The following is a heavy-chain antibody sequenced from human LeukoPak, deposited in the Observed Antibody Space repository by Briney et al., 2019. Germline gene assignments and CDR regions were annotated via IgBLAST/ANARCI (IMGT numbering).Heavy chain of an antibody. CDR2: ISYDGSNK. J-gene: IGHJ6*02. V-gene: IGHV3-30*18. CDR3: AKELGDFWSGYYGMDV. CDR1: GFTFSSYG. D-gene: IGHD3-3*01. Sequence: PGGSLRLSCAASGFTFSSYGMPWVSQAPGKGLAWVAVISYDGSNKYYADSVKGRFTISRDNSKNTLYLQMNSLRAEDTAVYYCAKELGDFWSGYYGMDVWGQGTTVTVSS.